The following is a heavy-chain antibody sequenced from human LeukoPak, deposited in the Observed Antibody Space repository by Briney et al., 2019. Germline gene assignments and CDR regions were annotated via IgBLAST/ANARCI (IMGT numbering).Heavy chain of an antibody. CDR3: ARYRRGYSGYHTTYYFGY. Sequence: PSETLSLTCTVSGDSTSSGDYYWSWIRQPPGKGLEWVGYIYYSGSTYYNPSLKSLVTISVDTPKNQFSLKLSSVTAAATAVYYCARYRRGYSGYHTTYYFGYWGQGTLVTVSS. V-gene: IGHV4-30-4*08. CDR1: GDSTSSGDYY. D-gene: IGHD5-12*01. J-gene: IGHJ4*02. CDR2: IYYSGST.